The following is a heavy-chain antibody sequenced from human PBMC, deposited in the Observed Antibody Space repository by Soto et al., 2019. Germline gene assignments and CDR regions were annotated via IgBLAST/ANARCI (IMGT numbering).Heavy chain of an antibody. Sequence: LRLSCAASEFTVSSNYMNWVRQAPGKGLECVSTIYSGGSTYYADSVKGRFTISRDNSKNTLYLQMNNLRAEDTAVYYCAGRVGATNYGMDVWGQGTTVTVSS. V-gene: IGHV3-53*01. CDR3: AGRVGATNYGMDV. CDR1: EFTVSSNY. CDR2: IYSGGST. D-gene: IGHD1-26*01. J-gene: IGHJ6*02.